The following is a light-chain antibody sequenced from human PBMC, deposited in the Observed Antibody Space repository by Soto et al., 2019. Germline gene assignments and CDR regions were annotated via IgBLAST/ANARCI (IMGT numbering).Light chain of an antibody. J-gene: IGKJ2*01. V-gene: IGKV3-15*01. Sequence: EIVLTQSPGTLSVSPGEGATLSCRASQSVSSNLAWYQQKRGQAPRLLIYGASTRATGIPARFSGSGSGTEFTLTISNLESEDFAVYYCQQYNNWHPRYTFGQGTKVDIK. CDR1: QSVSSN. CDR2: GAS. CDR3: QQYNNWHPRYT.